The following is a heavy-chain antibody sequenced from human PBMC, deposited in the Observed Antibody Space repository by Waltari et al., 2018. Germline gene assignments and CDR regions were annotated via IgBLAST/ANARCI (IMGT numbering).Heavy chain of an antibody. J-gene: IGHJ4*02. CDR3: ATYRWLGY. CDR2: INYDGSEK. CDR1: EFDFSTYW. D-gene: IGHD3-10*01. Sequence: EVQLVESGGGLVQPGGSLRLSCEVSEFDFSTYWMTWVRQASGRGLEWVANINYDGSEKNYVDSVKGRFFISRDNARKSLYLQMNSLRAEDTAVYYCATYRWLGYWGQGTLVTVSS. V-gene: IGHV3-7*03.